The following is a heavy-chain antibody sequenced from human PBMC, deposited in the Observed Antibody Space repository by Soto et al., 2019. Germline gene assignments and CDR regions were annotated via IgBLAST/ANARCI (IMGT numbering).Heavy chain of an antibody. V-gene: IGHV4-31*03. J-gene: IGHJ5*02. D-gene: IGHD4-17*01. CDR3: ARGCGPTTVTTRGGGNWCEP. CDR1: GGSISSGRYY. Sequence: QVQLQESGPGLVKPSQTLSLTCTVSGGSISSGRYYWSCIRQHPGEGLEWSGYIYDSGSTYYNPSLKSRVTISVDTSKTQFSRTLSSVTAADTAVYYCARGCGPTTVTTRGGGNWCEPWGQGTLVTVSS. CDR2: IYDSGST.